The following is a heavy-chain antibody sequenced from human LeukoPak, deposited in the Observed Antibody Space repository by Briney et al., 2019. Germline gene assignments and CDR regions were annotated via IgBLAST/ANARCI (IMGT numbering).Heavy chain of an antibody. CDR1: GFTFSTYW. CDR2: IKQDGSEK. Sequence: GGSLRLSCAVSGFTFSTYWMSWVRQAPGKGLEWVANIKQDGSEKYYVDSVKGRFAISRDNAKNSLYLQMNSLRAEDTAVYYCASYRAAAGDYWGQGTLVTVSS. D-gene: IGHD6-13*01. V-gene: IGHV3-7*01. J-gene: IGHJ4*02. CDR3: ASYRAAAGDY.